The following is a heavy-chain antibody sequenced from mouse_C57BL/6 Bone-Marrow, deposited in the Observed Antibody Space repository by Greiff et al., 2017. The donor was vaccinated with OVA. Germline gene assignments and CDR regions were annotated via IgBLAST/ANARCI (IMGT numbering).Heavy chain of an antibody. D-gene: IGHD1-2*01. CDR2: ISSGGSYT. J-gene: IGHJ1*03. CDR1: GFTFSSYG. V-gene: IGHV5-6*01. CDR3: ASLISKRYFDV. Sequence: EVQRVESGGDLVKPGGSLKLSCAASGFTFSSYGMSWVRQTPDKRLEWVATISSGGSYTYYPDSVKGRFTISRDNAKNTLYLQMSSLKSEDTAMYYCASLISKRYFDVWGTGTTVTVSS.